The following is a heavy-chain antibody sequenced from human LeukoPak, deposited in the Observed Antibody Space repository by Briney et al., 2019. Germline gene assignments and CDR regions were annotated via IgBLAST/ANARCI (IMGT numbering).Heavy chain of an antibody. J-gene: IGHJ4*02. D-gene: IGHD2-2*01. Sequence: PSETLSLTCTVSGGSISSSSYYWGWIRQPPGKGLEWIGSIYYSGSTYYNPSLKSRFTISVDTSKNQFSLKLSSVTAADTAVYYCARGRYAAAAFDYWGQGTLVTVSS. CDR3: ARGRYAAAAFDY. V-gene: IGHV4-39*01. CDR1: GGSISSSSYY. CDR2: IYYSGST.